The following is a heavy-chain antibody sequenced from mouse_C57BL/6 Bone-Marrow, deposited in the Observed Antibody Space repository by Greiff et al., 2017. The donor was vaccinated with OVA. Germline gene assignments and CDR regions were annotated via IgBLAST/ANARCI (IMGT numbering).Heavy chain of an antibody. CDR1: YFAFMACA. D-gene: IGHD1-1*01. J-gene: IGHJ3*01. CDR2: FIMYSDAT. CDR3: TRDSSQAWFAY. Sequence: LQQSGAELVRPGSSVKLSCKASYFAFMACAMHWVKQRPGHGLEWIGSFIMYSDATEYSENFKGKATLTANTSTSSAYMERSSLTSEDSAFYCCTRDSSQAWFAYWGQGTLVTVTA. V-gene: IGHV1-49*01.